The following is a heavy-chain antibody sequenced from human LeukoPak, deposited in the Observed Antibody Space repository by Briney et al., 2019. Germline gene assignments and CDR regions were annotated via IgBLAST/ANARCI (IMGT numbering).Heavy chain of an antibody. V-gene: IGHV3-21*01. Sequence: GGSLRLSCAASGFTFSSYSMNWVRQAPGKGLEWVSSISSSSSYIYYADSVKGRFTISRDNAKNSLYLQMNSLRAEDTAVYYCARDPTVVTPEYFQHWGQGTLVTVSS. CDR3: ARDPTVVTPEYFQH. J-gene: IGHJ1*01. CDR2: ISSSSSYI. D-gene: IGHD4-23*01. CDR1: GFTFSSYS.